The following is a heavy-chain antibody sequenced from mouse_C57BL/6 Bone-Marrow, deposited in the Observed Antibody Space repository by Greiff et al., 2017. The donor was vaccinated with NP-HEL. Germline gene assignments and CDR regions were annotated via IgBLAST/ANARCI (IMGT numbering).Heavy chain of an antibody. Sequence: EVQLVESGGGLVQPGGSLKLSCAASGFTFSDYGMAWVRQAPRKGPEWVAFISNLAYSIYYADTLTGRFTITRENAKNTLYLEMSSLRSEDTAMYYCARAITTVVHWYFDVWGTGTTVTVSS. V-gene: IGHV5-15*01. J-gene: IGHJ1*03. CDR2: ISNLAYSI. CDR3: ARAITTVVHWYFDV. D-gene: IGHD1-1*01. CDR1: GFTFSDYG.